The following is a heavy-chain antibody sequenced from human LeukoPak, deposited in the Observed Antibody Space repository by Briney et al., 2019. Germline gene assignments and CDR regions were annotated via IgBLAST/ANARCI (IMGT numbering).Heavy chain of an antibody. CDR1: GYTFTGYY. D-gene: IGHD4-23*01. J-gene: IGHJ4*02. V-gene: IGHV1-2*02. Sequence: ASVKVSCKASGYTFTGYYMHWVRQAPGQGLEWMGWINPSSGGTNYAQKFQGRVTMTRDTSISTAYMELSRLRSDDTAVYYCARERKTVVTPFDYWGQGTLVTVSS. CDR2: INPSSGGT. CDR3: ARERKTVVTPFDY.